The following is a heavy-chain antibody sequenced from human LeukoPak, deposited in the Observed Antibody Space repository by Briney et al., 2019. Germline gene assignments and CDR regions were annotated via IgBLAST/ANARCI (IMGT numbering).Heavy chain of an antibody. CDR3: ARLITYFDY. CDR1: GFTFSSYW. D-gene: IGHD3-22*01. CDR2: IKQDGSEK. J-gene: IGHJ4*02. V-gene: IGHV3-7*01. Sequence: GSLRTFCSASGFTFSSYWMSWVRQAPGKGLEWVANIKQDGSEKYYVDSVKGRFTISRDNAKNSLYLQMNSLRAEDTAVYYCARLITYFDYWGQGTLVTVSS.